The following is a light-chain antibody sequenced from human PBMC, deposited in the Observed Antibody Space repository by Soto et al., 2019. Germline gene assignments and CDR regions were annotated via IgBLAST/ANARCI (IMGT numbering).Light chain of an antibody. J-gene: IGKJ4*01. CDR1: QSINNN. CDR3: QQYNDWPLT. CDR2: GAS. Sequence: EIVMTQSPATLSVSPGERATLSCRASQSINNNLAWYQQKLGQGPRLLIYGASSRATGIPASFSGSGSGTEFTLTISSLQSEDFAIYYCQQYNDWPLTFGGGTKVEIK. V-gene: IGKV3-15*01.